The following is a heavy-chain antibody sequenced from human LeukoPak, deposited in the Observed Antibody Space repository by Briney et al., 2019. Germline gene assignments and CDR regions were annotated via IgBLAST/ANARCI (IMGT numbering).Heavy chain of an antibody. D-gene: IGHD1-14*01. CDR3: ARHGPKPGTADALDI. CDR2: IYPGESDT. V-gene: IGHV5-51*01. Sequence: GAPLQIPSQASGCSFPDYWIGWVRQLPGKGLEWLGIIYPGESDTRESPSFQGQVTLSADTSINPAYLQWKSLGASDTAMYFSARHGPKPGTADALDIWGQGTMVTVSS. CDR1: GCSFPDYW. J-gene: IGHJ3*02.